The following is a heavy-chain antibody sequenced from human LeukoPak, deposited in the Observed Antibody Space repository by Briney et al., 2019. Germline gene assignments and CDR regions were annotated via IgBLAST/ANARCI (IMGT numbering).Heavy chain of an antibody. Sequence: GGSLRLSCVASAFTFSDYGMHWVRQAPGKGLEFVSAISSFGSSPYYAKSVEGRFTISRDNPKNTLYLQMGSLTTEDMAVYYCARGPYETGVHYFDYWGQGTLVTVSS. V-gene: IGHV3-64*01. D-gene: IGHD2-8*02. CDR1: AFTFSDYG. CDR3: ARGPYETGVHYFDY. J-gene: IGHJ4*02. CDR2: ISSFGSSP.